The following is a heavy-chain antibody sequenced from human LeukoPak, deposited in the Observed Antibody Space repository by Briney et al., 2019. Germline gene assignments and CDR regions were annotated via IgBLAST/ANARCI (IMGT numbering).Heavy chain of an antibody. V-gene: IGHV1-18*01. CDR1: GYTFATYG. J-gene: IGHJ4*02. Sequence: GASVKVSCKASGYTFATYGFCWVRQAPGHGLEWMGWISANTGKTDYAQKFQGRVTMTTDTSTSTAYMELRSLRLDDTAVYYCAKVAGDRMDYWGQGTLLTVSS. D-gene: IGHD6-13*01. CDR3: AKVAGDRMDY. CDR2: ISANTGKT.